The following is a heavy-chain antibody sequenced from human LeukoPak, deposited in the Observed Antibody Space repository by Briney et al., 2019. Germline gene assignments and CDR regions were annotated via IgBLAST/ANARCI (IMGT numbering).Heavy chain of an antibody. CDR2: ASYNGNT. D-gene: IGHD6-19*01. V-gene: IGHV1-18*04. Sequence: ASVKVSCKASGYTFSNYGISWVRQAPGLGLEWMGWASYNGNTNYAQKFQDRVTMTTDTSTTTAYMELRSLESDDTAVYYCARHSGSGWQALGYWGQGTLVTVSS. CDR3: ARHSGSGWQALGY. CDR1: GYTFSNYG. J-gene: IGHJ4*02.